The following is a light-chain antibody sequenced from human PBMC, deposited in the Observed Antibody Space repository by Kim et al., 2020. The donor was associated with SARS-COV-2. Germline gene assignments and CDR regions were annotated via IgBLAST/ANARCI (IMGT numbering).Light chain of an antibody. V-gene: IGKV1-5*01. J-gene: IGKJ1*01. CDR2: LAS. CDR3: QHLGT. CDR1: QSISGW. Sequence: STLSASVADRVTTTCRASQSISGWLAWYQQKPGKATKLLISLASTLQGGVPSRFSGSGSGTEFTLTINNLQPDDFATYYCQHLGTFGLGTKVDIK.